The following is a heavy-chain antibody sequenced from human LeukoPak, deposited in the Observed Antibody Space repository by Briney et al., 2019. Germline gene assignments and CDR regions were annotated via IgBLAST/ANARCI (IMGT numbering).Heavy chain of an antibody. Sequence: GGSLRLSCAASGFTVSSNYMSWVRQAPGKGLEWVSVIYSGGSTYYADSVKGRFTISRDNSKNTLYLQMNSLRAEDTAVYYCARGSAVPVHDAFDIWGQGKMVTVSS. J-gene: IGHJ3*02. CDR1: GFTVSSNY. CDR3: ARGSAVPVHDAFDI. V-gene: IGHV3-53*01. CDR2: IYSGGST. D-gene: IGHD6-13*01.